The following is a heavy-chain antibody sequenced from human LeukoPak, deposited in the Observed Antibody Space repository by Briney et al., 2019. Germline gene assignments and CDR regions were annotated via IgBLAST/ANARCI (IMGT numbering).Heavy chain of an antibody. CDR2: IPNDGSYK. J-gene: IGHJ3*02. D-gene: IGHD1-1*01. Sequence: GGSLRLSCAASGFTFSDYYMSWIRQAPGKGLEWVAVIPNDGSYKYYADSVKGRLTISRDNAKNTLYLQMNSLRVEDTAVYYCARDDDKPDNGFDIWGQGTLVTVSS. V-gene: IGHV3-33*08. CDR1: GFTFSDYY. CDR3: ARDDDKPDNGFDI.